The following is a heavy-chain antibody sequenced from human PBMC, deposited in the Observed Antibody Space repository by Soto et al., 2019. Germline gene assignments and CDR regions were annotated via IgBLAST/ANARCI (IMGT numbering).Heavy chain of an antibody. Sequence: QVQLVESGGGVVQPGRSLRLSCAASGFTFSSYGMHWVRQAPGKGLEWVAVISYDGSNKYYADSVKGRFTISRDNSKNTLYLQMNSLRAEDTAVYYCAKGGSGAMDYWGQGTLVTVSS. CDR2: ISYDGSNK. J-gene: IGHJ4*02. CDR1: GFTFSSYG. CDR3: AKGGSGAMDY. D-gene: IGHD1-26*01. V-gene: IGHV3-30*18.